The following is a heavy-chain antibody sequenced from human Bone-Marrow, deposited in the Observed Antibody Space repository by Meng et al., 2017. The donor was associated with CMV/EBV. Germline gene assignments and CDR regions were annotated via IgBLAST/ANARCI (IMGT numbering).Heavy chain of an antibody. D-gene: IGHD1-1*01. CDR3: ARVNWNPPYNWFDP. Sequence: QVQLQESTPGLVGPPQTLSLPCTVSGGSISSGAFYWSWIRQPPGKGLEWIGYIYRSGITYYNPSLKSRVLILVDTSKNQFSLKLSSVTDADTAVYYCARVNWNPPYNWFDPWGQGTLVTVSS. CDR2: IYRSGIT. CDR1: GGSISSGAFY. J-gene: IGHJ5*02. V-gene: IGHV4-30-4*01.